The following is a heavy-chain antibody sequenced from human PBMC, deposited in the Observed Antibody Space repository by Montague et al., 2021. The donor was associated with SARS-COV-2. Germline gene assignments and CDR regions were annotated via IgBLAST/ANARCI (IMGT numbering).Heavy chain of an antibody. D-gene: IGHD6-13*01. CDR3: ARGAGYSSSWYLAFEI. CDR1: SGSISSYY. J-gene: IGHJ3*02. V-gene: IGHV4-59*01. CDR2: IYYSGST. Sequence: SETLSLTCTVSSGSISSYYWSWIRQPPGKGLEWIGYIYYSGSTNYNPSLQGRVTISVDTSKNQFSLKLSSVTAADTAVYYCARGAGYSSSWYLAFEIWGQGTMVTVSS.